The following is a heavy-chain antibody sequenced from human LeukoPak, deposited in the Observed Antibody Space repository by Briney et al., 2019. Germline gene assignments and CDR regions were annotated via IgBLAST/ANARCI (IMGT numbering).Heavy chain of an antibody. J-gene: IGHJ1*01. CDR2: ISSSSSYI. D-gene: IGHD6-19*01. CDR3: ARDHVGPKSENGWSEVQH. Sequence: KPGGSLRLSCAASGFTFSSYSMNWVRQAPGKGLEWVSSISSSSSYIYYADSVKGRFTISRDNAKNSLYLQMNSLRAEDTAVYYCARDHVGPKSENGWSEVQHWGQGTLVTVSS. CDR1: GFTFSSYS. V-gene: IGHV3-21*01.